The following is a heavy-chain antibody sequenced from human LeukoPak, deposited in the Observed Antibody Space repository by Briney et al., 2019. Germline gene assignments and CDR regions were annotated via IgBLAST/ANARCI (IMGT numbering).Heavy chain of an antibody. V-gene: IGHV3-15*01. Sequence: GGSLRLSCAASGXTFSNAWVSWVRQAPGKGLEWVGRIKSKTDGGTTDYAAPVKGRFTISRDDSKNTLYLQMNSLKTEDTAVYYCAKRSRGELPCLDYWGQGSLVTVSS. CDR3: AKRSRGELPCLDY. CDR2: IKSKTDGGTT. CDR1: GXTFSNAW. D-gene: IGHD1-7*01. J-gene: IGHJ4*02.